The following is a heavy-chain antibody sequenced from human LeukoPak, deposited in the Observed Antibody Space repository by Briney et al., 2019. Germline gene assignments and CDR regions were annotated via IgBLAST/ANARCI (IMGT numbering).Heavy chain of an antibody. CDR3: AKGFSIAARLDY. D-gene: IGHD6-6*01. V-gene: IGHV3-9*01. J-gene: IGHJ4*02. CDR1: GFTFDDYA. CDR2: ISWNSGSI. Sequence: GGSLRLSCAASGFTFDDYAMHWVRQAPGKGLEWVSGISWNSGSIGYADSVKGRFTISRDNAKNSLYLQMNSLRAEDTALYYCAKGFSIAARLDYWGQGTLVTVSS.